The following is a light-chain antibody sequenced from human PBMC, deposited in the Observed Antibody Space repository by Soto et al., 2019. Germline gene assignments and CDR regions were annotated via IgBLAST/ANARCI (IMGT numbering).Light chain of an antibody. CDR2: KTS. CDR1: QTIGNY. V-gene: IGKV1-39*01. Sequence: DIQLTQSPSSLSVSVGDSVTITCRASQTIGNYVNWYQQKPGKAPEVLIYKTSTLQSGDPSRFRGSGSGTDFTLTIDSLHPEDVATYYCQQSSRAPVTFGKGTRLDIK. J-gene: IGKJ5*01. CDR3: QQSSRAPVT.